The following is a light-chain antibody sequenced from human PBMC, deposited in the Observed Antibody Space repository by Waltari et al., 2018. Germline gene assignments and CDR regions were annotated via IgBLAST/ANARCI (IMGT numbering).Light chain of an antibody. Sequence: QSALTQPASVSGSPGQSITISCTGTSSDVGDYNYVSWYQQHPGKAPKLMIYDVSKRPSGVSNRVSGSKSGNTASLTISGLQAEDEADYYCSSYTSSSTFVVFGGGTKLTVL. CDR2: DVS. V-gene: IGLV2-14*01. CDR3: SSYTSSSTFVV. J-gene: IGLJ2*01. CDR1: SSDVGDYNY.